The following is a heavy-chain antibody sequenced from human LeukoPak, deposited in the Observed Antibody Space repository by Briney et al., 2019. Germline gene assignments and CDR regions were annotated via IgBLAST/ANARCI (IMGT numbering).Heavy chain of an antibody. Sequence: PGRSLRLSCAASGFTFSSYGMHWVRQAPGKGLEWVAVIWYDGSNKYYADSVKGRFTISRDNSKNTLYLQMNSLRAEDTAVYYCAKLIAAAGMFDYWGQGTLVTVSS. CDR3: AKLIAAAGMFDY. J-gene: IGHJ4*02. D-gene: IGHD6-13*01. CDR2: IWYDGSNK. CDR1: GFTFSSYG. V-gene: IGHV3-33*06.